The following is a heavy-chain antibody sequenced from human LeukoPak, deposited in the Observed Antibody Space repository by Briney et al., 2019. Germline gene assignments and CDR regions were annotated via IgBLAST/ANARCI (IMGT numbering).Heavy chain of an antibody. CDR3: ASSRAAGTSFDY. J-gene: IGHJ4*02. D-gene: IGHD6-13*01. CDR1: GGTFSSYA. Sequence: SVKVSCKASGGTFSSYAISWVRQASGQGLEWMGRIIPIPGIANYAQKFQGRVTITADKSTSTAYMELSSLRSEDTAVYYCASSRAAGTSFDYWGQGTLVTVSS. V-gene: IGHV1-69*04. CDR2: IIPIPGIA.